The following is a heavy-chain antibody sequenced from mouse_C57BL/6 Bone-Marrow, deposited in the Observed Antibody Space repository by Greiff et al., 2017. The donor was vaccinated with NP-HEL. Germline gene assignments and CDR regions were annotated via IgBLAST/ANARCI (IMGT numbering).Heavy chain of an antibody. D-gene: IGHD2-3*01. CDR1: GYSITSGYY. Sequence: EVQLQESGPGLVKPSQSLSLTCSVTGYSITSGYYWNWIRQFPGNKLEWMGYISYDGSNNYNPSLKNRISITRDTSKNQFFLKLNSVTTEDTATYYCARDGGWLLWYFDVWGTGTTVTVSS. CDR3: ARDGGWLLWYFDV. J-gene: IGHJ1*03. CDR2: ISYDGSN. V-gene: IGHV3-6*01.